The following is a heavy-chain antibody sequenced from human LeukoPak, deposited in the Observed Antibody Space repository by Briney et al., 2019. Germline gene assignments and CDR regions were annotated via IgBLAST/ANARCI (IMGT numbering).Heavy chain of an antibody. J-gene: IGHJ6*02. CDR1: GYTFTGHY. Sequence: GASVKVSCKASGYTFTGHYMHWVRQAPGQGLEWMGLINPSGTGTLYTQKFQGRVTMTRDTSTSTDYMELSSLRSEDTAVYYCARDHVFLEGTYYYYYYGMDVWGQGTTVTVSS. CDR3: ARDHVFLEGTYYYYYYGMDV. D-gene: IGHD3-3*01. V-gene: IGHV1-46*01. CDR2: INPSGTGT.